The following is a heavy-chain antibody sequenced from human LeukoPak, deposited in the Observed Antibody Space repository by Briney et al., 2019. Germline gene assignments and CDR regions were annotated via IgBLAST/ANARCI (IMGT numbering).Heavy chain of an antibody. CDR1: GYTFTSYD. D-gene: IGHD3-9*01. CDR3: ARARDILAGYSAFDY. J-gene: IGHJ4*02. V-gene: IGHV1-69*05. Sequence: SVKVSCKASGYTFTSYDINWVRQAPGQGLEWMGRIIPIFGTVNYAQKFQGRVTIATDESTSTAYMELSSLRSEDTAVYYCARARDILAGYSAFDYWGQGTLVTVSS. CDR2: IIPIFGTV.